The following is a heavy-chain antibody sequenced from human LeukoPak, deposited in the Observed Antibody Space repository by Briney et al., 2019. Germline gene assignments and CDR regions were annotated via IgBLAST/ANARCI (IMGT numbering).Heavy chain of an antibody. CDR1: GFTFDDYG. CDR2: INWNGGST. J-gene: IGHJ5*02. V-gene: IGHV3-20*04. Sequence: GGSLRLSCAASGFTFDDYGMSWVRHAPGKGLEWVSGINWNGGSTGYADSVKGRFTISRDNAKNSLYLQMNSLRAEDTALYYCARGYDSSGYYYRFDPWGQGTLVTVSS. CDR3: ARGYDSSGYYYRFDP. D-gene: IGHD3-22*01.